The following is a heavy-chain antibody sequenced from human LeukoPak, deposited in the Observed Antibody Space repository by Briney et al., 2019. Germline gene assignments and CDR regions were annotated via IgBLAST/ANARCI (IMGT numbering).Heavy chain of an antibody. D-gene: IGHD2-15*01. J-gene: IGHJ6*03. CDR2: IYASGSI. CDR3: ARSARFNYFYMDV. CDR1: GRSITNFF. V-gene: IGHV4-4*07. Sequence: KASETLSLTCSVSGRSITNFFWIWIRQPARKKVEYIGRIYASGSIDYNPSLKSRVTMSVDTSNNQFYLNLTSVTAADTALYFCARSARFNYFYMDVWGKGTSVTVSS.